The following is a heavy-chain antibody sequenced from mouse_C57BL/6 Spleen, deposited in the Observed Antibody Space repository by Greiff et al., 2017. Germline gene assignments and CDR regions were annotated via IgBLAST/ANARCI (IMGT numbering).Heavy chain of an antibody. CDR2: IDPSDSYT. CDR1: GYTFNSYW. J-gene: IGHJ4*01. CDR3: ERDYGSSYD. D-gene: IGHD1-1*01. V-gene: IGHV1-59*01. Sequence: QVQLQQPGAELVRPGTSVKLSCKASGYTFNSYWMHWVKQRPGQGLEWIGEIDPSDSYTNYTQKLTGKATLSVDKSSSTTYMQLSSLTSEDSAVYYCERDYGSSYDCAQGTSVTVAS.